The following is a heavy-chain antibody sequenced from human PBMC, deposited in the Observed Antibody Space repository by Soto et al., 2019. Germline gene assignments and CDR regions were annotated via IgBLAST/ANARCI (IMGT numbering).Heavy chain of an antibody. CDR1: GFTFSSYS. Sequence: GGSLILSCIVSGFTFSSYSMVWVRQAPGKGLEWISYIFVDSSTIYYADSVKGRFTVSRDNSQNSLFLVMNSLRAEDTAVYYCARDKDRAFDYWGQGTLVTVSS. CDR3: ARDKDRAFDY. J-gene: IGHJ4*02. V-gene: IGHV3-48*01. CDR2: IFVDSSTI.